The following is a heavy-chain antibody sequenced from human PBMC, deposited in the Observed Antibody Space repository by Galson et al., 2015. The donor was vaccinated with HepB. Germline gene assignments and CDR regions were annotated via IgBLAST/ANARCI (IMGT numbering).Heavy chain of an antibody. V-gene: IGHV3-33*01. Sequence: SLRLSCAASGFSFSSYGMHWVRQAPGKGLEWVAIIWYNGSNKYYADSVKGRFTISRDNSKNTLYLQMNTLRAEDTAVYFCARDLTGYFDYWGQGTLLTVSS. J-gene: IGHJ4*02. D-gene: IGHD7-27*01. CDR3: ARDLTGYFDY. CDR2: IWYNGSNK. CDR1: GFSFSSYG.